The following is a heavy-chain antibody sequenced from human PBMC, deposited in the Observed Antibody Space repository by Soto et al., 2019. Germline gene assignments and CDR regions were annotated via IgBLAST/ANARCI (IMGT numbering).Heavy chain of an antibody. CDR1: GYTFTGYY. V-gene: IGHV1-2*04. D-gene: IGHD3-10*01. Sequence: GASVKVSCKASGYTFTGYYMHWVRQAPGQGLEWMGWINPNSGGTNYAQKFQGWVTMTRDTSISTAYMELSRLRSDDTAVYYCARDYYGSGSSLQYGMDVWGQGTTVTVS. J-gene: IGHJ6*02. CDR2: INPNSGGT. CDR3: ARDYYGSGSSLQYGMDV.